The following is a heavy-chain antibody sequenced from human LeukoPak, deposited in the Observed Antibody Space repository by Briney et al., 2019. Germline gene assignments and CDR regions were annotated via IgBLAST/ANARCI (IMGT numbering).Heavy chain of an antibody. CDR1: GYTFSGSA. V-gene: IGHV3-73*01. CDR2: IRSKANSYAT. Sequence: GGSLRLSCAASGYTFSGSAMHWVRQASGKGLEWVGRIRSKANSYATAYAASVKGRFTISRGDSKNTAYLQMNSLKTEDTAVYYCTRRGYSGYDVDYWGQGTLVTVSS. D-gene: IGHD5-12*01. J-gene: IGHJ4*02. CDR3: TRRGYSGYDVDY.